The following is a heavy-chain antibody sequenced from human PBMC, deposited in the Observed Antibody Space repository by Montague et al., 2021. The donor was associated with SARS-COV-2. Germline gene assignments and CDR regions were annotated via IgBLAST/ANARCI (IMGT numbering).Heavy chain of an antibody. V-gene: IGHV3-30*04. J-gene: IGHJ4*02. D-gene: IGHD5-18*01. CDR1: GFTFSSYA. CDR3: ARERFLPGYSEIGY. CDR2: ISYDGSNK. Sequence: SLRLSCAASGFTFSSYAMHLFRQAPVKGLEWVAVISYDGSNKYYSDSVKGRFTISRDNSKNTLYLQMNSLRAEDTAVYYCARERFLPGYSEIGYWGQGTLVTVSS.